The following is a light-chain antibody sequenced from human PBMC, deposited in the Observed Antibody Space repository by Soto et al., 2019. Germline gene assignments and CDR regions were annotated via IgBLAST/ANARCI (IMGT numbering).Light chain of an antibody. V-gene: IGKV4-1*01. Sequence: DIVMTQSPDSLAVSLGERATINCKSSQSVLQSSNNKNYLAWYQQKPGQPPKLLIYWASTRDSGVPDRFSGSGSGTHFTLTISSLQAEDVADYYCQQYYSLYTFGQGTKLEIK. CDR2: WAS. CDR1: QSVLQSSNNKNY. J-gene: IGKJ2*01. CDR3: QQYYSLYT.